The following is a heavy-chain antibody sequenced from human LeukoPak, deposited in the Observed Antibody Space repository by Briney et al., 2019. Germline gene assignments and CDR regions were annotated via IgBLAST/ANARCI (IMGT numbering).Heavy chain of an antibody. J-gene: IGHJ4*02. D-gene: IGHD3-22*01. CDR1: GFSIRLYV. V-gene: IGHV3-23*01. CDR3: ARASYYDSSGYYFDY. CDR2: ISGSGGST. Sequence: GGSLRLSCAASGFSIRLYVMSWVRQAPGKGLEWVSTISGSGGSTYYADSVKGRFTISRDNSKITLYLQMNSLRAEDTAVYYCARASYYDSSGYYFDYWGQGTLVTVSS.